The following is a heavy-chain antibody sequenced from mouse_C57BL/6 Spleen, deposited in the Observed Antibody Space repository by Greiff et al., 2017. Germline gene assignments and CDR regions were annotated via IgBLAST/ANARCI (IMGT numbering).Heavy chain of an antibody. CDR2: INPGSGGT. Sequence: QVQLQQSGAELVRPGTSVKVSCKASGYAFTNYLIEWVKQRPGQGLEWIGVINPGSGGTNYNEKFKGKATLTADKSSSTAYMPLSSLTSEDSAVYFGERGDYYGSRDWYFDVWGTGTTVTVSS. J-gene: IGHJ1*03. CDR1: GYAFTNYL. CDR3: ERGDYYGSRDWYFDV. V-gene: IGHV1-54*01. D-gene: IGHD1-1*01.